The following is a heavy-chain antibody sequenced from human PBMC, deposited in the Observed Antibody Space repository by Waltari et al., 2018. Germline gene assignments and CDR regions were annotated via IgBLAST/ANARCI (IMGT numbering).Heavy chain of an antibody. CDR2: IYYCGSP. D-gene: IGHD6-13*01. Sequence: QLQLQASGPGLVKPSETLSLTCTLSGGSISRNQYSWGWIRQPPGKGLEWMGMIYYCGSPYYNPSLKSRVTISVDTSKNKFSLKLSSVTAADTAVYYCARRLQQLVRRYFDYWGQGTLVTVSS. J-gene: IGHJ4*02. V-gene: IGHV4-39*01. CDR1: GGSISRNQYS. CDR3: ARRLQQLVRRYFDY.